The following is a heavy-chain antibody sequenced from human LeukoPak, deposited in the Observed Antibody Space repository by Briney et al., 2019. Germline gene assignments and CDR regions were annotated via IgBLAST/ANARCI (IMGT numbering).Heavy chain of an antibody. CDR3: ARGGDGYNYGLFYYYYGMDV. J-gene: IGHJ6*02. CDR1: GGSISSGGYY. CDR2: IYYSGST. D-gene: IGHD5-24*01. V-gene: IGHV4-31*03. Sequence: SETLSLTCTVSGGSISSGGYYWSWIRQHPGKGLEWIGYIYYSGSTYYNPSLKSRVTISVDTSKNQFSLKLSFVTAADTAVYYCARGGDGYNYGLFYYYYGMDVWGQGTTVTVSS.